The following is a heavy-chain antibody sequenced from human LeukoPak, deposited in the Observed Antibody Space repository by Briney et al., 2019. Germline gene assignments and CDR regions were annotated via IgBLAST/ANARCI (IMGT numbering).Heavy chain of an antibody. D-gene: IGHD6-25*01. V-gene: IGHV4-61*02. CDR2: IYTSGST. CDR3: EIGSSLADV. J-gene: IGHJ6*04. Sequence: SQTLSLTCTVSGGSISSGNYYWSWIRQPAGKGLEWIGRIYTSGSTKYNPSLKSRVTISVDTSKNQFSLKLSSVTAADTAVYYCEIGSSLADVWGKGTTVTVSS. CDR1: GGSISSGNYY.